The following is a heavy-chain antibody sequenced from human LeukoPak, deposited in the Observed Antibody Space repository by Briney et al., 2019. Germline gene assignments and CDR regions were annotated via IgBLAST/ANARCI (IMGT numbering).Heavy chain of an antibody. Sequence: GGSLRLSCAASGFTFSNYAMTWVRQAPGKGLELVSAISAAGGYKYSADSMKGRFTISRDNSENTLYLQMNSLRAEDTAVYYCAKDTDKWLVDAFDIWGQGTMVTVSS. CDR3: AKDTDKWLVDAFDI. CDR2: ISAAGGYK. CDR1: GFTFSNYA. D-gene: IGHD6-19*01. V-gene: IGHV3-23*01. J-gene: IGHJ3*02.